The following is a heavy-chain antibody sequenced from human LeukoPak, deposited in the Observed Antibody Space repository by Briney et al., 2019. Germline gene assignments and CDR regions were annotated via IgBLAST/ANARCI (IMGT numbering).Heavy chain of an antibody. D-gene: IGHD3-22*01. CDR2: ISAYNGNT. Sequence: GASVKVSCKASGYTFTSYGISWVRQAPGQGLEWMGWISAYNGNTNYAQKLQGRVTMTTDTSTSTAYMELRSLRSDDTAVYYCAWSRYYYDSSGYDGSYYFDYWGQGTLVTVSS. J-gene: IGHJ4*02. CDR3: AWSRYYYDSSGYDGSYYFDY. V-gene: IGHV1-18*01. CDR1: GYTFTSYG.